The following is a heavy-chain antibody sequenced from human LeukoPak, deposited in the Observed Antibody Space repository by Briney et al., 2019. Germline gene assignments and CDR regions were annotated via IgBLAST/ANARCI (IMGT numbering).Heavy chain of an antibody. CDR2: IYPGGSNG. Sequence: GESLRISCKCSGFDFTAYGIAWVRQMPGKGLEWMGNIYPGGSNGRYSPSFQGQVTMSADKSITTVYLQWSSLKASDTAMYYCARLPKIYYYDSRNYCDSWGQGTLVTVSS. V-gene: IGHV5-51*01. J-gene: IGHJ5*02. D-gene: IGHD3-22*01. CDR1: GFDFTAYG. CDR3: ARLPKIYYYDSRNYCDS.